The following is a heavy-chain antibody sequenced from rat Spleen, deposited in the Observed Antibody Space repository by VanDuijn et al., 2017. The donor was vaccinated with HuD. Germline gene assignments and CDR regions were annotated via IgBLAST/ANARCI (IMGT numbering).Heavy chain of an antibody. D-gene: IGHD1-6*01. CDR3: TRDRILRSTGFDH. V-gene: IGHV5-20*01. Sequence: EVQLVESGGGLVQPGRSLKLSCEASGFIFNRYYMVWVRQAPTKGLEWVTYISYDGGSTYYRDSVKGRFTISRDNAKSTLYLQMNSLRSEDTATYYCTRDRILRSTGFDHWGQGVMVTVSS. CDR2: ISYDGGST. J-gene: IGHJ2*01. CDR1: GFIFNRYY.